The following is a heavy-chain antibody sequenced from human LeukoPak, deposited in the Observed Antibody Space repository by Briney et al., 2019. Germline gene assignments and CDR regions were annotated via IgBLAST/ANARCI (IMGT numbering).Heavy chain of an antibody. V-gene: IGHV4-34*01. CDR2: INHSGST. D-gene: IGHD3-22*01. CDR3: AREAKRITMIVVVPQQIHYFDY. CDR1: GGSFSGYY. J-gene: IGHJ4*02. Sequence: SETLSLTCAVYGGSFSGYYWSWIRQPPGKGLEWIGEINHSGSTNYNPSLKSRVTISVDTSKNQFSLKLSSVTAADTAVYYCAREAKRITMIVVVPQQIHYFDYWGQGTLVTVSS.